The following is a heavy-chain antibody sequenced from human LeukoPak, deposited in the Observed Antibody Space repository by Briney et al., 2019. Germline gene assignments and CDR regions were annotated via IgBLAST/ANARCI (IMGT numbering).Heavy chain of an antibody. J-gene: IGHJ6*02. D-gene: IGHD3-10*01. CDR3: ARDRSYYYGSGSYYQPINYYYYGMDV. CDR1: GGSISSYY. V-gene: IGHV4-59*12. CDR2: IYYSGST. Sequence: SETLSLTCTVSGGSISSYYWSWIRQPPGKGLEWIGYIYYSGSTNYNPSLKSRATMSVDTSKNQFSLKLSSVTAADTAVYYCARDRSYYYGSGSYYQPINYYYYGMDVWGQGTTVTVSS.